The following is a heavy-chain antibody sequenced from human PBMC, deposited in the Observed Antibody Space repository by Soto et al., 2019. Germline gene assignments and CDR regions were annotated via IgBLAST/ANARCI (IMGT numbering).Heavy chain of an antibody. Sequence: GGSLRLSCAASGFTFSNAWMSWVRQAPGKGLEWVGRIKSKTDGGTTDYAAPVKGRFTISRDDSKNTLYLQMNSLKTEDTAVYYCTTWINEYSSSDAFDTWGQGTMVTVSS. CDR3: TTWINEYSSSDAFDT. J-gene: IGHJ3*02. V-gene: IGHV3-15*01. D-gene: IGHD6-6*01. CDR2: IKSKTDGGTT. CDR1: GFTFSNAW.